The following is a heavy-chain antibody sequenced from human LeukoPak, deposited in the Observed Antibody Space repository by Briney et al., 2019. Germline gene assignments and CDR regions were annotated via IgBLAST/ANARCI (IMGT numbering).Heavy chain of an antibody. V-gene: IGHV4-34*01. Sequence: SETLSLTCAVYGGSFSGYYWSWIRQPPGKGLEWIGEINHSGSTNYNPSLKSRVTISEDTSKNQFSLKLSSVTAADTAVYYCARGKITIFGVVTLRNQNWFDPWGQGTLVTVSS. CDR1: GGSFSGYY. CDR2: INHSGST. CDR3: ARGKITIFGVVTLRNQNWFDP. J-gene: IGHJ5*02. D-gene: IGHD3-3*01.